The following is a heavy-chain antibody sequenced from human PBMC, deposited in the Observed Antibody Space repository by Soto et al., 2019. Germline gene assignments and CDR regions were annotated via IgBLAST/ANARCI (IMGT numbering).Heavy chain of an antibody. J-gene: IGHJ4*02. CDR2: IDSSGSNT. V-gene: IGHV3-23*05. Sequence: PGGSLRLSCAASGCTFSRYAMIWVRQAPGKGLEWVSTIDSSGSNTYYADPVKGRFTISRDNSKNTFFLQINSLRVDVPSVYYCGAVALDYWGQGALVTVSS. CDR3: GAVALDY. CDR1: GCTFSRYA. D-gene: IGHD2-15*01.